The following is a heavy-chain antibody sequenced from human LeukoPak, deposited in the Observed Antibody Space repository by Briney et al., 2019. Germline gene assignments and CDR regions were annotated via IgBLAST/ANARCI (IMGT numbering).Heavy chain of an antibody. J-gene: IGHJ5*02. Sequence: SETLSLTCTVSGYSISSGYYWGWIRQPPGKGLEWIGYIYYSGSTNYNPSLKSRVTISVDTSKNQFSLKLSSVTAADTAVYYCARDETNYYDSHRWFDPWGQGTLVTVSS. CDR2: IYYSGST. D-gene: IGHD3-22*01. CDR3: ARDETNYYDSHRWFDP. CDR1: GYSISSGYY. V-gene: IGHV4-61*01.